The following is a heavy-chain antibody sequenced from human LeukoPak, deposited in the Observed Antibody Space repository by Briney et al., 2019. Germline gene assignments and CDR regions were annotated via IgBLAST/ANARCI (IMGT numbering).Heavy chain of an antibody. Sequence: SETLSLTCTVSGYSISSGYYWSWIRQPAGKGLEWIGRIYTSGSTNYNPSLKSRVTMSVDTSKNQFSLKLSSVTAADTAVYYCARAPLGERVDYWGQGTLVTVSS. CDR1: GYSISSGYY. V-gene: IGHV4-4*07. D-gene: IGHD3-16*01. CDR3: ARAPLGERVDY. CDR2: IYTSGST. J-gene: IGHJ4*02.